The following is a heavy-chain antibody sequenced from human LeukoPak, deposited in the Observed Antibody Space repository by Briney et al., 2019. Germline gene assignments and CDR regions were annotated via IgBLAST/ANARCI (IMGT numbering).Heavy chain of an antibody. Sequence: GGSLRLSCAASGFTLSSYTMYWVRQAPGRGLVWVARFTSDGNSMTYADFVKGRFTVSRDIAKNTLYLQMNSLRAEDTAVYYCARAQVGTPTDCWGQGTLVSVSS. CDR3: ARAQVGTPTDC. D-gene: IGHD1-26*01. CDR1: GFTLSSYT. V-gene: IGHV3-74*01. CDR2: FTSDGNSM. J-gene: IGHJ4*02.